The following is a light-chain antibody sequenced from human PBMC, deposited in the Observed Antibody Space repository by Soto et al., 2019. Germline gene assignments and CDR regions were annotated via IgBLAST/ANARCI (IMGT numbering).Light chain of an antibody. Sequence: QSVLTQPASVSGSPGQSITISCTGTSSDVGGYNYVSWYQQHPAKAPKLMIYEVSNRPSGVSHRFSGSKSGNTASLTISGLQAEHEADYYCFSYTTSSTLVFGGGTKLTVL. CDR1: SSDVGGYNY. V-gene: IGLV2-14*01. J-gene: IGLJ3*02. CDR2: EVS. CDR3: FSYTTSSTLV.